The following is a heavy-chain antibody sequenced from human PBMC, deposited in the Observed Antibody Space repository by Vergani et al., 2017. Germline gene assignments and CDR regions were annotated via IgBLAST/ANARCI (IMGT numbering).Heavy chain of an antibody. Sequence: QVQLVQSGAEVKKPGASVKVSCKTSGYTFSNYYMHWVRQAPGQGLEWMGIINPSGGHTNYAQKFQGRVTMTRDTSTSTVYMELSSLRSEDTAVYYCARWRPADYWGQGSLVTVSS. CDR2: INPSGGHT. D-gene: IGHD2-2*01. CDR1: GYTFSNYY. V-gene: IGHV1-46*01. CDR3: ARWRPADY. J-gene: IGHJ4*02.